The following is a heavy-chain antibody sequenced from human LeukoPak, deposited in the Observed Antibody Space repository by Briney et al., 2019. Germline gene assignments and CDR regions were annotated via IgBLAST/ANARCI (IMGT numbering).Heavy chain of an antibody. D-gene: IGHD6-13*01. Sequence: GGSLRLSCAASGFTFSNYWMHWVRQVPGKGLVWVSRIKSDGSAPRYADSVRGRFTISRDNAKNTLYLQMNSLRAEDTAVYYRARDRRAADTDFDSWGQGTLVTVPS. J-gene: IGHJ4*02. V-gene: IGHV3-74*01. CDR3: ARDRRAADTDFDS. CDR1: GFTFSNYW. CDR2: IKSDGSAP.